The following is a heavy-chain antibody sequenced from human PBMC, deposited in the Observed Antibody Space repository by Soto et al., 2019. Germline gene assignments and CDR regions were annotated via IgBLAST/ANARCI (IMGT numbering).Heavy chain of an antibody. CDR3: ASSCLHYYDTSGYYPDEFDY. CDR1: GASVSSDDYY. D-gene: IGHD3-22*01. CDR2: ISYRGGT. Sequence: QVQLQESGPGLMKPSQTLSLTCTVSGASVSSDDYYWNWIRQHPGKGLEWIGYISYRGGTYYNPSLKSRVIMSVDTSKNQFSLILSSVTAADTAVYYCASSCLHYYDTSGYYPDEFDYWGRGTRVTVSS. J-gene: IGHJ4*02. V-gene: IGHV4-31*03.